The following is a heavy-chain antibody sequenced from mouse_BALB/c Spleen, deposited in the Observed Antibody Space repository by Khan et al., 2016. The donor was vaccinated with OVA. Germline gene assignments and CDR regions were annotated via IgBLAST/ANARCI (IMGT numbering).Heavy chain of an antibody. CDR1: GYTFTSYW. D-gene: IGHD1-1*01. Sequence: VQLQQSGAELAKPGASVKMSCKASGYTFTSYWMHWVKQRPGQGLEWIGYINPSTDYTEYNQKFKDKAILTADKSSSTAYMQLTSLTSEDSAVYYCTDHGSSSAWFTYWGQGTLVTVSA. CDR3: TDHGSSSAWFTY. V-gene: IGHV1-7*01. CDR2: INPSTDYT. J-gene: IGHJ3*01.